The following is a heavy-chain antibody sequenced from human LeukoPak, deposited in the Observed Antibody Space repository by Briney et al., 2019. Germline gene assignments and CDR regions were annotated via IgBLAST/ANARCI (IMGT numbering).Heavy chain of an antibody. V-gene: IGHV3-30*18. J-gene: IGHJ4*02. D-gene: IGHD6-6*01. Sequence: PERSLKLSCAASGFTFSSYGMHWVRQAPGKGLEWVAVIPYDGSNKYYADSVKGRFTISRDNSKNTLYLQMNSLRAEDTAVYYCAKKRALGEVEYSSSYFDYWGQGTLVTVSS. CDR2: IPYDGSNK. CDR1: GFTFSSYG. CDR3: AKKRALGEVEYSSSYFDY.